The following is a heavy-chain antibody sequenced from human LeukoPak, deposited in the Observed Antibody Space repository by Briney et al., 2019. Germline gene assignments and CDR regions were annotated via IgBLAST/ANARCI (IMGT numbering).Heavy chain of an antibody. V-gene: IGHV3-11*04. Sequence: GSLRLSCAASGFTFSDYYMSWIRQAPGKGLEWVSYISSSSSTIYYADSVKGRFTISRDNAKSSLYLQMNSLRAEDTAVYYCARVLHKRNYDSSVYYGYWGQGTLVTVSS. CDR1: GFTFSDYY. J-gene: IGHJ4*02. CDR3: ARVLHKRNYDSSVYYGY. CDR2: ISSSSSTI. D-gene: IGHD3-22*01.